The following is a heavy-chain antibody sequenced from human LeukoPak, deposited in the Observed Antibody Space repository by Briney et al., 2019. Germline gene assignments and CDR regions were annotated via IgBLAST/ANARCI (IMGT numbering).Heavy chain of an antibody. Sequence: SETLSLTCTVSGGSISSGGYYWSWIRQHPGKGLEWIGYIYYSGSTYYNPSLKSRVTISVDTSKNQFSLKLSSMTAADTAVYYCARDIQRVCPRNNWFDPWGQGTLVTVSS. V-gene: IGHV4-31*03. J-gene: IGHJ5*02. CDR2: IYYSGST. D-gene: IGHD2-2*01. CDR1: GGSISSGGYY. CDR3: ARDIQRVCPRNNWFDP.